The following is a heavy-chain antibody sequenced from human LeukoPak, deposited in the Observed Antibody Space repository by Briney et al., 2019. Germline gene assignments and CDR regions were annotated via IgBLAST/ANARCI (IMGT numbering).Heavy chain of an antibody. CDR1: GGTFSSYA. V-gene: IGHV1-2*02. CDR3: ARDSPENFDY. Sequence: ASVKVSCKASGGTFSSYAISWVRQAPGQGLEWMGWINPNSGGTNYAQKFQGRVTMTRDTSISTAYMELSRLRSDDTAVYYCARDSPENFDYWGQGTLVTVSS. J-gene: IGHJ4*02. CDR2: INPNSGGT.